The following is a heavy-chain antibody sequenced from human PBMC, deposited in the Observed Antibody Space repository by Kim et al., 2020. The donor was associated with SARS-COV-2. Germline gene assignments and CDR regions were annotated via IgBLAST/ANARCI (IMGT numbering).Heavy chain of an antibody. D-gene: IGHD6-19*01. J-gene: IGHJ4*02. V-gene: IGHV3-74*01. CDR1: GFTFSSHW. Sequence: GGSLRLSCAASGFTFSSHWMHWVRQAPGKGLVWVSRINSDGSTISYADSVKGRFTISRDNAKNTLYLQMNSLRAGDTAVYSCARRQFTSGWYYFDYWGQGTLVTVSS. CDR2: INSDGSTI. CDR3: ARRQFTSGWYYFDY.